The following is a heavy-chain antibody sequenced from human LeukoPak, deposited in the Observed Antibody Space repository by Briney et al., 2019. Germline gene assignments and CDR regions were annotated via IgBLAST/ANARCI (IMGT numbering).Heavy chain of an antibody. D-gene: IGHD3-3*01. CDR1: GYTLTELS. Sequence: ASVKVSCKVSGYTLTELSMHWVRQAPGKGLEWMGGFDPEDGETIYAQKFQGRVTMTEDTSTDTTYMELSSLRSEDTAVYYCATVGDGTIFGVVIFGYWGQGTLVTVSS. J-gene: IGHJ4*02. CDR3: ATVGDGTIFGVVIFGY. V-gene: IGHV1-24*01. CDR2: FDPEDGET.